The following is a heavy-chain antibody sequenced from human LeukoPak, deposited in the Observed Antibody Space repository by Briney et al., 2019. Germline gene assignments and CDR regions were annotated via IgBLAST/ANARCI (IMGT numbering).Heavy chain of an antibody. J-gene: IGHJ4*02. CDR1: GYSISSGYY. CDR2: IYHSGST. CDR3: AREESYYDY. V-gene: IGHV4-38-2*02. Sequence: SETLSLTCTVSGYSISSGYYWGWIRQPPGKGLEWIGSIYHSGSTYYNPSLKSRVTISVDTSKNQFSLKLSSVTAADTAVYYCAREESYYDYWGQGTLVTVSS.